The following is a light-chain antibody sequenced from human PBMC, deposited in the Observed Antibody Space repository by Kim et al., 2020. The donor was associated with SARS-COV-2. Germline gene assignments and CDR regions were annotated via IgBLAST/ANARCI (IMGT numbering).Light chain of an antibody. CDR3: QAWDSRTSTWV. V-gene: IGLV3-1*01. J-gene: IGLJ3*02. CDR2: QDN. Sequence: PGQTASITCSGDELGDKYVCWYQQKPGQSPGLVIYQDNKWPSGIPERFSGSNSGNTATLTISGTQALDEADYYCQAWDSRTSTWVFGGGTQLTVL. CDR1: ELGDKY.